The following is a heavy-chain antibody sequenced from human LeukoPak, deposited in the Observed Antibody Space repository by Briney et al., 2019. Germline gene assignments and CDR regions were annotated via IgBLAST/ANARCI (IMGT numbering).Heavy chain of an antibody. CDR1: GFTFSTYT. CDR2: ISSSGTYK. Sequence: GGSLRLSCAASGFTFSTYTMNWVRQAPGKGLEWVSSISSSGTYKYYADSVKGRFTISRDNSRNTVYLQMNSLRDEDTAVYYCAKGVADGVEGWGQGTLVTVSS. V-gene: IGHV3-21*04. J-gene: IGHJ4*02. CDR3: AKGVADGVEG. D-gene: IGHD2-15*01.